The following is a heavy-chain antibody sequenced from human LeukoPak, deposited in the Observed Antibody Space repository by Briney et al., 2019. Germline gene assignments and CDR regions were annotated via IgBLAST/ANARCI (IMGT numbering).Heavy chain of an antibody. D-gene: IGHD4-17*01. CDR2: IKQDGSEK. CDR1: GFTFSSYW. V-gene: IGHV3-7*01. J-gene: IGHJ6*03. Sequence: PGGSLRLSCAASGFTFSSYWMSWVRQAPGKVLEWVANIKQDGSEKYYVDSVKGRFTISRDNAKNSLYLQMNSLRAEDTAVYYCARRLGVTTSQLYYYYMDVWGKGTTVTISS. CDR3: ARRLGVTTSQLYYYYMDV.